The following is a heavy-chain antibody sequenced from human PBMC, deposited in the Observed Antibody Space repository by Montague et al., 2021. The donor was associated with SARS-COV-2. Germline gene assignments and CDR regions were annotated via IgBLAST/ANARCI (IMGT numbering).Heavy chain of an antibody. V-gene: IGHV3-48*03. D-gene: IGHD3-3*01. Sequence: SLRLSCAASGFTFSSYEMNWVRQAPGKRLEWVSYISSSGSTIYYADSVKGRFTISRDNAKNSLYLQMNSLRAEDTAVYYCARGGTYYNFWRGFYNYHYAMDVWGQGTTVTVSS. CDR1: GFTFSSYE. J-gene: IGHJ6*02. CDR2: ISSSGSTI. CDR3: ARGGTYYNFWRGFYNYHYAMDV.